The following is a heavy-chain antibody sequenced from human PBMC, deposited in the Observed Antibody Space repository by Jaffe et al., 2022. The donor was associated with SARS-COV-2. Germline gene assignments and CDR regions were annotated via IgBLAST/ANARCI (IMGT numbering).Heavy chain of an antibody. D-gene: IGHD3-22*01. J-gene: IGHJ6*02. CDR2: ISYDGSNK. Sequence: QVQLVESGGGVVQPGRSLRLSCAASGFTFSSYAMHWVRQAPGKGLEWVAVISYDGSNKYYADSVKGRFTISRDNSKNTLYLQMNSLRAEDTAVYYCARDLNPVMGSSGYHYYYYYGMDVWGQGTTVTVSS. CDR1: GFTFSSYA. CDR3: ARDLNPVMGSSGYHYYYYYGMDV. V-gene: IGHV3-30-3*01.